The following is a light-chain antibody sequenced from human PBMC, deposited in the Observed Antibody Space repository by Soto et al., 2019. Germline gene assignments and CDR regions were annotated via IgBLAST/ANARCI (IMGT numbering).Light chain of an antibody. V-gene: IGKV3-11*01. J-gene: IGKJ5*01. Sequence: EIVLTQSPATLSLSPGERATLSCRASQSVSSYLAWYQQKPGQAPRLLIYDASNRATGIPARFSGSGSGTDFTLTISSLEPEDFAVYYCQQRSNWAGLMTFGQGTRLEIK. CDR2: DAS. CDR3: QQRSNWAGLMT. CDR1: QSVSSY.